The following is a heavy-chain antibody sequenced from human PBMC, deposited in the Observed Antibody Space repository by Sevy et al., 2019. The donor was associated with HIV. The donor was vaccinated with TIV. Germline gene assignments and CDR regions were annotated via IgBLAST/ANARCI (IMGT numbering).Heavy chain of an antibody. D-gene: IGHD3-10*01. CDR1: GFTFSNAW. Sequence: GGSLRLSCAASGFTFSNAWMSWVRQAPGKGLEWVGRIKSKTDGGTTDYAAPVKGRFTISRDDSKNTLYLQMNSLKTEDTAIYYCTTDSKARGLSAPLDYWGQGTLVTVSS. J-gene: IGHJ4*02. V-gene: IGHV3-15*01. CDR3: TTDSKARGLSAPLDY. CDR2: IKSKTDGGTT.